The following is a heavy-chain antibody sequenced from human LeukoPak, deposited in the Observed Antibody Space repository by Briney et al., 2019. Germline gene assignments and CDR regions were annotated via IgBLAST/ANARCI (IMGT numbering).Heavy chain of an antibody. Sequence: SETLSLTCTVSGGSISSYYWSWIRQPPGKGLEWIGYIYYSGSTNYNPSLKSRVTISVDKSKNQFSLKLSSVTAADTAVYYCARARGDNWNYPTDYWGQGTLVTVSS. CDR1: GGSISSYY. J-gene: IGHJ4*02. CDR3: ARARGDNWNYPTDY. V-gene: IGHV4-59*12. CDR2: IYYSGST. D-gene: IGHD1-7*01.